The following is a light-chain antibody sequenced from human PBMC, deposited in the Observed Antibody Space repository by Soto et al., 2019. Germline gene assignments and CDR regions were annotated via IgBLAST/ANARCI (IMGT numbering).Light chain of an antibody. J-gene: IGKJ1*01. Sequence: EVVMTQSPATLSVSPGERATLSCRASQSVSSNLAWYQQKRGQGPRLLIYGASTRATGIPARFSGSGSGTEFTLTISSLQSEDFAVYYCQQYNNWPRTLGQGTKVEIK. CDR3: QQYNNWPRT. CDR2: GAS. V-gene: IGKV3-15*01. CDR1: QSVSSN.